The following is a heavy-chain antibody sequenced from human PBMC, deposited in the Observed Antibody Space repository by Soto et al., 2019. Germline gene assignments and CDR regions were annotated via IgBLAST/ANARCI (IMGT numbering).Heavy chain of an antibody. CDR1: GDSISRYY. V-gene: IGHV4-59*01. CDR3: ARDQGGEFLKGSGMEV. Sequence: QVQLQESGPGLVKPSETLSLTCTVSGDSISRYYWSWIRLSPGKGLEWIGYIYYSGGSNYNPSVKLRVTISVARTKNQFSLKLSSVTAGDTALYYCARDQGGEFLKGSGMEVWGQGITVTVSS. CDR2: IYYSGGS. D-gene: IGHD3-10*01. J-gene: IGHJ6*02.